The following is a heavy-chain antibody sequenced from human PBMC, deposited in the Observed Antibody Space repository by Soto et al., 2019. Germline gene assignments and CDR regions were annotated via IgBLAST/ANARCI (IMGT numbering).Heavy chain of an antibody. V-gene: IGHV3-21*01. D-gene: IGHD4-17*01. J-gene: IGHJ4*02. CDR2: ISSSSSYI. Sequence: GGFLRLSCAASGFTFSSYSMNWVRQAPGKGLEWVSSISSSSSYIYYADSVKGRFTISRDNAENSLYLQMNSLRAEDTAVYYCARDPHYGDYVHPPFDYWGQGTLVTAPQ. CDR1: GFTFSSYS. CDR3: ARDPHYGDYVHPPFDY.